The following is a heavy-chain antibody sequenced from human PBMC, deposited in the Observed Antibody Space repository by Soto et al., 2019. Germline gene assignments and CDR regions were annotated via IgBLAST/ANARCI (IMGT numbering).Heavy chain of an antibody. D-gene: IGHD3-22*01. CDR3: ASIRHGDADHDSIGSLYYLDY. Sequence: SETLSLTCTVSGGSISSGGYYWSWIRQHPGKGLEWIGYIYYSGSTYYNPSLKSRVTLSLDTSKNQFSLKLSSVTAADTAVYSCASIRHGDADHDSIGSLYYLDYWGQGTLVTVSS. CDR1: GGSISSGGYY. CDR2: IYYSGST. V-gene: IGHV4-31*02. J-gene: IGHJ4*02.